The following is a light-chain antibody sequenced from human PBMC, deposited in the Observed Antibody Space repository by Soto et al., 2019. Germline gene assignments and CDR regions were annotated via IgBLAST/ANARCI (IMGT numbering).Light chain of an antibody. Sequence: DIQKSQSPFSLTPSVADSVTITCRASQSISSYLNWYQQKPGNAPKPLLYATSSLEPGVPSWFSGSGYGTEFTYSISSLQPEDMSTFNCPQYDNHPLPFGDGTKVDSK. CDR1: QSISSY. CDR3: PQYDNHPLP. J-gene: IGKJ4*01. V-gene: IGKV1-33*01. CDR2: ATS.